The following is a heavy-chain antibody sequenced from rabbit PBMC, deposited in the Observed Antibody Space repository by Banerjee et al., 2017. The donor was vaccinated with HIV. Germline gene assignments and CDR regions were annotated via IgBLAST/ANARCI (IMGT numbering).Heavy chain of an antibody. Sequence: QSLEESGGDLVKPGASLTLTCTASGFSFSASDYICWVRQAPGKGLEWISCIAGSSSGFTCSATWAKGRFTTSKTSSPTVTLQMTGLTAADTATYFCAGDAATSFTSYGMDLWGPGTLVTVS. CDR3: AGDAATSFTSYGMDL. D-gene: IGHD6-1*01. J-gene: IGHJ6*01. V-gene: IGHV1S40*01. CDR2: IAGSSSGFT. CDR1: GFSFSASDY.